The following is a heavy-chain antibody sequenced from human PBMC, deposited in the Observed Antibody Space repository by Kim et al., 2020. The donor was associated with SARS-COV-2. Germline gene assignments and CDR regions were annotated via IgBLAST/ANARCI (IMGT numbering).Heavy chain of an antibody. Sequence: LNSRVPISVDTSKNQFSLKLSSVTAADTAVYYCARQVSYYYDSSGYSHDYWGQGTLVTVSS. CDR3: ARQVSYYYDSSGYSHDY. V-gene: IGHV4-39*01. J-gene: IGHJ4*02. D-gene: IGHD3-22*01.